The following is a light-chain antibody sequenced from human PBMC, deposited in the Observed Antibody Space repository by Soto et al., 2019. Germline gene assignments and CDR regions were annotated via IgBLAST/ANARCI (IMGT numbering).Light chain of an antibody. CDR2: DNN. CDR1: GSNIGSNS. CDR3: GTWESYLSVGV. Sequence: QSVLTQPPSVSASPGQTVTISCSGSGSNIGSNSVSWYQQVPGTAPKLLLYDNNKRPSGIPDRFSGSKSGTSATLGITGLQTADEADYYCGTWESYLSVGVFGGGTKLTVL. V-gene: IGLV1-51*01. J-gene: IGLJ2*01.